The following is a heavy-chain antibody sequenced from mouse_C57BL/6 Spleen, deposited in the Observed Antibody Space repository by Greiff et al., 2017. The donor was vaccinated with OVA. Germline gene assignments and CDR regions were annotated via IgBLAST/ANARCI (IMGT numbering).Heavy chain of an antibody. CDR1: GYAFSSYW. D-gene: IGHD1-1*01. J-gene: IGHJ4*01. CDR3: ARSRYYGSSSFYAMDY. CDR2: IYPGDGDT. V-gene: IGHV1-80*01. Sequence: VQLQQSGAELVKPGASVKISCKASGYAFSSYWMNWVKQRPGKGLEWIGQIYPGDGDTNYNGKFKGKATLTADKSSSTAYMQLSSLTSEDSAVYFCARSRYYGSSSFYAMDYWGQGTSVTVSS.